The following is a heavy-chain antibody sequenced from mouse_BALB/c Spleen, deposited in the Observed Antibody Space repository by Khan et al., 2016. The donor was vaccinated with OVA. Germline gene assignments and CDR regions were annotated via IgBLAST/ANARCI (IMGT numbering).Heavy chain of an antibody. D-gene: IGHD4-1*01. CDR2: ISYSGST. CDR1: DYSITSDYA. CDR3: ASELGRYYAMDY. Sequence: EVQLQESGPGLVKPSQSLSLTCTVTDYSITSDYAWNWIRQFPGNKLEWMGYISYSGSTTYNPSLKSRISITRDTSKNQFFLQLNSVTTEDTATYYCASELGRYYAMDYWGQGTSVTVSS. J-gene: IGHJ4*01. V-gene: IGHV3-2*02.